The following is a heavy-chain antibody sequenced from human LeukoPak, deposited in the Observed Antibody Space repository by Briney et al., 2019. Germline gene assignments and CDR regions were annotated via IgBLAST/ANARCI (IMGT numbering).Heavy chain of an antibody. CDR3: AKIRLGRLDP. CDR2: INLNSGGA. J-gene: IGHJ5*02. V-gene: IGHV1-2*02. Sequence: ASVKASCKASGDTFSNYYIHWLRQAPGQGPEWVGWINLNSGGANYAQKFQGRVTLTRDTSISTAYLVLSSLRSDDTSIYYCAKIRLGRLDPWGQGTLVTVSS. CDR1: GDTFSNYY. D-gene: IGHD6-6*01.